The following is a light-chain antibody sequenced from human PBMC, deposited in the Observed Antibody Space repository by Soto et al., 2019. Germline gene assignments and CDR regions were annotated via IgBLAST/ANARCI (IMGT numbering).Light chain of an antibody. CDR3: QQYNSYSWT. V-gene: IGKV1-5*01. CDR1: QSITIW. CDR2: DAS. J-gene: IGKJ1*01. Sequence: DIQMTQSPSTLSASVGDRVTITCRASQSITIWLAWYQQKPGKAPKLLIFDASSLESGVPSRCSGSGSGTEFTLTISSLQPDDFATYYCQQYNSYSWTFGQGTKVEIK.